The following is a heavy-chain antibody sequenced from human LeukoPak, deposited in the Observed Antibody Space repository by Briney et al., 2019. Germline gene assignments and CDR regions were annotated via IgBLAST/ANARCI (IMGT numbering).Heavy chain of an antibody. CDR1: GYTFTSYD. Sequence: ASVKVSCKASGYTFTSYDINWVRQATGQGLEWMGWMNPNSGNTGYAQKFQGRVTMTRNTSISTAYMELNSLRSEDTAVYYCARVSRYGSGSYYYSWGQGTLVTVSS. D-gene: IGHD3-10*01. CDR2: MNPNSGNT. J-gene: IGHJ4*02. CDR3: ARVSRYGSGSYYYS. V-gene: IGHV1-8*01.